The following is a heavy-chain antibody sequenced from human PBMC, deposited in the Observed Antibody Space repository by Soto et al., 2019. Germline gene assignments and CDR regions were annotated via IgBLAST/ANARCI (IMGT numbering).Heavy chain of an antibody. Sequence: QVQLVESGGGVVQPGRSLRLSCAASGFIFSTYGMHWVRQTPVKGLEWVAVIWYDGSNKYYADSVKGRFTISRDNSKNMLYLQMNSLRAEATAMYYCARAVGPFDYWGQGILVTVSS. J-gene: IGHJ4*02. CDR2: IWYDGSNK. V-gene: IGHV3-33*01. CDR1: GFIFSTYG. CDR3: ARAVGPFDY. D-gene: IGHD1-26*01.